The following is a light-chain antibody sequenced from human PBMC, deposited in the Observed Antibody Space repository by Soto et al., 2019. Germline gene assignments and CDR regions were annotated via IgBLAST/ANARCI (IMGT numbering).Light chain of an antibody. CDR3: CSYAGNFVV. Sequence: QSVLTQPRSVSGSPGQSVTISCTGTSSDVGGYNYVSWYQQDPGKVPKLMIYDVNKRPSGVPDRFSGSKSGNAASLTISGLQAEDEADYYCCSYAGNFVVFGGGTKLTVL. CDR2: DVN. CDR1: SSDVGGYNY. V-gene: IGLV2-11*01. J-gene: IGLJ2*01.